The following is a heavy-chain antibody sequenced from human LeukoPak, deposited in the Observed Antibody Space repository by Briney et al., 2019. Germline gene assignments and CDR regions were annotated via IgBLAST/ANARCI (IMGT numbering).Heavy chain of an antibody. Sequence: GGSLRLSCAASGFTFSNAWMSWVRQAPGKGLEWVGRIKSKTDGGTTDYAAPVKGRFTISRDDSKNTLYLQMNSLKTEDTAVYYCTTAWSTSRANYYYYYGMDVWGQGTTVTVSS. J-gene: IGHJ6*02. CDR2: IKSKTDGGTT. CDR1: GFTFSNAW. D-gene: IGHD2-2*01. CDR3: TTAWSTSRANYYYYYGMDV. V-gene: IGHV3-15*01.